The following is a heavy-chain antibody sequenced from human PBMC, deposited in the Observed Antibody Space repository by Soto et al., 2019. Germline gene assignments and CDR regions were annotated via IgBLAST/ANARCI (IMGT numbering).Heavy chain of an antibody. CDR1: GYTFTSYD. J-gene: IGHJ3*02. CDR3: ARARHDCSGGSCSDAFDI. Sequence: ASVKVSCKASGYTFTSYDINWVRQATGQGLGWMGWMNPNSGNTGYAQKFQGRVTMTRNTSISTAYMELSSLRSEDTAVYYCARARHDCSGGSCSDAFDIWGQGTMVTVSS. V-gene: IGHV1-8*01. D-gene: IGHD2-15*01. CDR2: MNPNSGNT.